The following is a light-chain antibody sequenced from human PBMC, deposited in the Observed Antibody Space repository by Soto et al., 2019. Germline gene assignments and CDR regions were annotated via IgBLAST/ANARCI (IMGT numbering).Light chain of an antibody. V-gene: IGKV3-15*01. CDR1: QSVSSN. CDR3: QQYNNWPLT. Sequence: EIVMTQSPATLSVSAGERATLSCRASQSVSSNLAWFQQKPGQAPRRLIYGASTRATGFPARFSGSGSGTEFTLTISSLQSEDVAVYYCQQYNNWPLTFGPGTKVDIK. J-gene: IGKJ3*01. CDR2: GAS.